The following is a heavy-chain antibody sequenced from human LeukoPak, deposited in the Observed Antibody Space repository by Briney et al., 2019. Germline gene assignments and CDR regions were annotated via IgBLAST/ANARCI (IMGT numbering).Heavy chain of an antibody. CDR1: GFTLSSYS. CDR3: VKDSSSGSYFDY. Sequence: GGSLRLSCAASGFTLSSYSMNWVRQAPGKGLEWVSFISSSSSYIYYADSVKGRFTISRDNSRNTLHLQMSSLRVEDTAVYYCVKDSSSGSYFDYWGQGTLVTVSS. V-gene: IGHV3-21*01. CDR2: ISSSSSYI. D-gene: IGHD3-10*01. J-gene: IGHJ4*02.